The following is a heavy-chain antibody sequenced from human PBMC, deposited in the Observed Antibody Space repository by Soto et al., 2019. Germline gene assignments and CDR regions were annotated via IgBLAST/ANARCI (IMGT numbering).Heavy chain of an antibody. J-gene: IGHJ4*02. D-gene: IGHD5-12*01. CDR1: GFTFSRYA. V-gene: IGHV3-48*01. CDR2: INHDSGTI. CDR3: ARDRGYTGYDFAY. Sequence: EVQLVESGGGLVQPGGSLRLSCAASGFTFSRYAMNWVRQAPGKGLEWVSYINHDSGTIYYADSVKGRFTISRDNANNLLSLQMNSLRAGDTAVYYCARDRGYTGYDFAYWGQGTLVTVSS.